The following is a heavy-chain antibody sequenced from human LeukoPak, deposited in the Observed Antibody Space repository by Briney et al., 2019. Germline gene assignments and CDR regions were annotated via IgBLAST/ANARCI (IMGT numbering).Heavy chain of an antibody. J-gene: IGHJ6*02. CDR3: ARAPLWFGELGYYGMDV. CDR2: ISYSGST. Sequence: SETLSLTCTVSGVSISSYYWSWIRQPPGKGLEWIGYISYSGSTNYNPSLKSRVTISVDTSKNQFSLKLSSVTAADTAVYYCARAPLWFGELGYYGMDVWGQGTTVTVSS. V-gene: IGHV4-59*01. CDR1: GVSISSYY. D-gene: IGHD3-10*01.